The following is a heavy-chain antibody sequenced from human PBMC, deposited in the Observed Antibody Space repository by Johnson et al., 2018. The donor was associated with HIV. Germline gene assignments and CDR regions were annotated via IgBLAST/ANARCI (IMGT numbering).Heavy chain of an antibody. CDR2: VSGSTI. CDR3: ARSYSRWDDVFDI. J-gene: IGHJ3*02. D-gene: IGHD1-26*01. Sequence: VQLVESGGGVVRPGGSLRLSCAASGFTFSSYSMTWVRQAPGKGLEWVSVVSGSTIYYADSVKGRFTISRDNAKNSLYLQVNSLRAEDTAVYYCARSYSRWDDVFDIWGQGTMVTVSS. CDR1: GFTFSSYS. V-gene: IGHV3-69-1*01.